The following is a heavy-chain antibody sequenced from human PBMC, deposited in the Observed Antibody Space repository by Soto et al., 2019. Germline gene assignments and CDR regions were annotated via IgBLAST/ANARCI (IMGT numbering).Heavy chain of an antibody. CDR1: GFTFSSYG. V-gene: IGHV3-30*18. CDR2: ISYDGSNK. Sequence: GGSLRLSCAASGFTFSSYGMHWVRQAPGKGLEWVAVISYDGSNKYYADSVKGRFTISRDNSKNTLYLQMNSLRAEDTAVYYCAKDLHDSSGYYYDYFDYWGQGTLVTVSS. CDR3: AKDLHDSSGYYYDYFDY. J-gene: IGHJ4*02. D-gene: IGHD3-22*01.